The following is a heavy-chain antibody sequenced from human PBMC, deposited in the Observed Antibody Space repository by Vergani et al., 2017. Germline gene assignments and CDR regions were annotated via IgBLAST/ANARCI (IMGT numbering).Heavy chain of an antibody. Sequence: QVQLVQSGAEVKKPGSSVKVSCKASGGTFSSYAISWVRQAPGQGLEWMGGIIPIFGTANYAQKFQGRVTITADESTSTAYMELSSLRSEDTAVYYCASRDITIFGVVIIRGYYYYGMDVWVQGTTVTVSS. CDR2: IIPIFGTA. J-gene: IGHJ6*02. CDR3: ASRDITIFGVVIIRGYYYYGMDV. D-gene: IGHD3-3*01. V-gene: IGHV1-69*01. CDR1: GGTFSSYA.